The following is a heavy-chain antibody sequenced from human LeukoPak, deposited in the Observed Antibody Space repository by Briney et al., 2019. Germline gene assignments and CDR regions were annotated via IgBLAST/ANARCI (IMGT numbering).Heavy chain of an antibody. V-gene: IGHV3-23*01. J-gene: IGHJ4*02. CDR1: GFTFSSYA. CDR2: ISGSGGST. CDR3: AKNGGSGSYYRSPFDY. Sequence: TGGSLRLSCAASGFTFSSYAMSWVRQAPGKGLEWVSAISGSGGSTYYADSVKGRFTISRDNSKNTLYLQMNSLRAEDTAVYYCAKNGGSGSYYRSPFDYWGQGTLVTVSS. D-gene: IGHD3-10*01.